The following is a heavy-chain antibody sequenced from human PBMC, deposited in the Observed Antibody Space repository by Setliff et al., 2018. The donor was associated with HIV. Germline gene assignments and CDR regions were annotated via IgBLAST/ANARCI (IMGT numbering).Heavy chain of an antibody. D-gene: IGHD3-10*01. Sequence: TSETLSLTCIVSGGSISSGDYCWSWIRQPPGKGPEWIGYIFHRGNTYYNPSLKSRVRILVDTSKNQFSLNLTSVTAADTAVYFCARVGIGMVRGVMGVADYWGQGRLVTVSS. V-gene: IGHV4-30-4*01. CDR1: GGSISSGDYC. J-gene: IGHJ4*02. CDR2: IFHRGNT. CDR3: ARVGIGMVRGVMGVADY.